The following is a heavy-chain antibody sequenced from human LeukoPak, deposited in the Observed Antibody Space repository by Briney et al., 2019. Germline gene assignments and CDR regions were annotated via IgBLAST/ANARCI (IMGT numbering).Heavy chain of an antibody. CDR2: INHSGST. CDR1: GGSFSGYY. Sequence: SETLSLTCAVYGGSFSGYYWSWIRQPPGKGLEWIGEINHSGSTNYNPSLKSRVTISVDTSKNQFSLKLSSVTAADTAVYYCARVHDTSGYYYMLDYWGQGTLVTVSS. J-gene: IGHJ4*02. CDR3: ARVHDTSGYYYMLDY. V-gene: IGHV4-34*01. D-gene: IGHD3-22*01.